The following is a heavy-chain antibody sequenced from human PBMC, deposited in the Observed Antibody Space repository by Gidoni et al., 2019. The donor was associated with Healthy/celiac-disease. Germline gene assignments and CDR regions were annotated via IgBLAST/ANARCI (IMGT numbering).Heavy chain of an antibody. V-gene: IGHV4-34*01. CDR3: ARVVVGATYGGYYFDS. J-gene: IGHJ4*02. CDR1: GGSFSGYY. D-gene: IGHD1-26*01. CDR2: INHSGST. Sequence: QVQLQQWGAGLVKPSETLSLPCAVDGGSFSGYYWHWIRQPPGKGLEWIGEINHSGSTNYNPSLKSRVTISVDTSKNQCSLKLSSVTAADTAVYYCARVVVGATYGGYYFDSWGQGTLVTVSS.